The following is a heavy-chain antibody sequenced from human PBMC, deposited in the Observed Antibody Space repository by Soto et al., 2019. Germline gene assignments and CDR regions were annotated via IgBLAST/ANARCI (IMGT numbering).Heavy chain of an antibody. CDR3: ARDSASYSSSSGSYWYFDL. CDR1: EFTFSSYS. J-gene: IGHJ2*01. Sequence: EVQLVESGGGLVQPGGSLRLSCAASEFTFSSYSMNWVRQAPGKGLEWVSYISSGSATIYYADSVKGRFTISRDNATNTLYLEMNSLRDGDTAVYYCARDSASYSSSSGSYWYFDLWGRGTLVTVSS. D-gene: IGHD6-6*01. CDR2: ISSGSATI. V-gene: IGHV3-48*02.